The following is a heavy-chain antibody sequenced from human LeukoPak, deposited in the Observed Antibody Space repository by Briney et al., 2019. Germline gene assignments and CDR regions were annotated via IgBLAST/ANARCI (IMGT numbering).Heavy chain of an antibody. CDR2: ISSSSSTI. Sequence: GGSLRLSCAASGFTFSSYSMNWVRQAPGKGLEWVSYISSSSSTIYYADSVKGRFTISRDNAKNSLYLQMNSLRAEDTAVYYCARDPEGLRTSFDYWGQGTLVTVSS. J-gene: IGHJ4*02. CDR1: GFTFSSYS. V-gene: IGHV3-48*01. D-gene: IGHD5-12*01. CDR3: ARDPEGLRTSFDY.